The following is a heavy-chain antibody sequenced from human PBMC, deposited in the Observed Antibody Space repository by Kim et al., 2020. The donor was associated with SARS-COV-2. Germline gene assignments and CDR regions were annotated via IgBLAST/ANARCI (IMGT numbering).Heavy chain of an antibody. J-gene: IGHJ6*02. Sequence: ASVKVSCKASGYTFTSYGISWVRQAPGQGLEWMGWISAYNGNTNYAQKLQGRVTMTTDTSTSTAYMELRSLRSDDTAVYYCARDGRSSRLNYYYGMDVWGQGTTVTVSS. V-gene: IGHV1-18*01. CDR1: GYTFTSYG. CDR2: ISAYNGNT. D-gene: IGHD6-13*01. CDR3: ARDGRSSRLNYYYGMDV.